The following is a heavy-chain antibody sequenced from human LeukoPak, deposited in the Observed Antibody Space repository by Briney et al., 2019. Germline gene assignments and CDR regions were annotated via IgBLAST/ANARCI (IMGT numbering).Heavy chain of an antibody. J-gene: IGHJ4*02. CDR3: ARAALTGAVTTLDY. CDR1: GFTFDDYG. Sequence: GGSLRLSCAASGFTFDDYGMSWVRQGPGKGQEWVSGINWNGGSTGYADSVKGRFTISRDNAKNSLYLQMNSLRAEDTALYYCARAALTGAVTTLDYWGQGTLVTVSS. V-gene: IGHV3-20*04. CDR2: INWNGGST. D-gene: IGHD4-17*01.